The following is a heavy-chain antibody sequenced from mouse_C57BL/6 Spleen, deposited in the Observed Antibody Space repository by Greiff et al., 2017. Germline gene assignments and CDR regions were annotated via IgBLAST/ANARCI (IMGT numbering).Heavy chain of an antibody. CDR2: IDPSDSYT. Sequence: VQLQQPGAELVKPGASVKLSCKASGYTFTSYWMQWVKQRPGQGLEWIGEIDPSDSYTNYNQKFKGKATLTVDTSSSTAYMQLSSLKSEDSAVYYCARPTGSSPYFDVWGTGTTVTVSS. D-gene: IGHD1-1*01. CDR1: GYTFTSYW. V-gene: IGHV1-50*01. J-gene: IGHJ1*03. CDR3: ARPTGSSPYFDV.